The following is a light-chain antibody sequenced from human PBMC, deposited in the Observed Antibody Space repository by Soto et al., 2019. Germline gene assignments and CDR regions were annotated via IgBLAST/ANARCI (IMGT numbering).Light chain of an antibody. CDR3: QTYYTAPFT. CDR1: LGVGTS. J-gene: IGKJ3*01. V-gene: IGKV1-27*01. CDR2: AAS. Sequence: DIQMTQSPSSLSASVGDRVTITCRASLGVGTSLAWYQQRPGKVPRLLIYAASTLQAGVPSRFSGSGSGTDFTITISSLQAEDVATYYCQTYYTAPFTFGHGTKVDIK.